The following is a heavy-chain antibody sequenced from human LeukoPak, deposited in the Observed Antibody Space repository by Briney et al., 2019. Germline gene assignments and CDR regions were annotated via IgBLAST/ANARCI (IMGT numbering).Heavy chain of an antibody. D-gene: IGHD3-22*01. CDR1: GYTFTGYY. J-gene: IGHJ5*02. Sequence: ASVKVSCKASGYTFTGYYMHWVRQAPGQGLEWMGRINPNSGGTNYAQKFQGRVTMTRDTSISIAYMELSRLRSDDTAVYYCARDAGGIYDSSGYYPNELDPWGQGTLVTVSS. CDR3: ARDAGGIYDSSGYYPNELDP. V-gene: IGHV1-2*06. CDR2: INPNSGGT.